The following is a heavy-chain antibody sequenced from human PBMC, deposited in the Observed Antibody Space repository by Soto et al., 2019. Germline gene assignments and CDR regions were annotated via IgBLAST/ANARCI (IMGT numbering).Heavy chain of an antibody. Sequence: HVQLVQSGAEEKTPGASVKVSCKASGYTFTSYAMHWVRQAPGQRLEWMGWINAGNGNTKYSQKFQGRVTITRDTSASTAYMELSSLRSEDTAVYYCARSIVVVTALDYWGQGTLVTVSS. CDR1: GYTFTSYA. D-gene: IGHD2-21*02. CDR2: INAGNGNT. V-gene: IGHV1-3*05. CDR3: ARSIVVVTALDY. J-gene: IGHJ4*02.